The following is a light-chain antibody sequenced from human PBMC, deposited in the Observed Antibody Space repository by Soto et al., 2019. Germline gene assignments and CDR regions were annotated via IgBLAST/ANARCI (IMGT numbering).Light chain of an antibody. Sequence: EIVLAQSPGTLFLSPGERGTPSRRASQSVSSNYITWYQQKPGQAPRRLIFGASSRATGIPDRFSGSGSGTDFTLTISRLEPEDFAVYYCQQYGSSPSTFGQGTKVDIK. CDR3: QQYGSSPST. V-gene: IGKV3-20*01. CDR1: QSVSSNY. CDR2: GAS. J-gene: IGKJ1*01.